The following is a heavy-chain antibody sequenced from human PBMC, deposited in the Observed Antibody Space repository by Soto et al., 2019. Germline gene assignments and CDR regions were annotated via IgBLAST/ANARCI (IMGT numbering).Heavy chain of an antibody. CDR3: VRGDFFDI. D-gene: IGHD3-16*01. CDR2: IYSAGST. V-gene: IGHV4-4*07. CDR1: GGSISGYF. Sequence: QLQLQESGPGLVKPSETLSLICTVSGGSISGYFWSWVRQPAGKGLEWIGRIYSAGSTNYNPSLKSRVTMSVDTSQNQFSLKLTSVTAADTAMYYCVRGDFFDIWGRETMVTVSS. J-gene: IGHJ3*02.